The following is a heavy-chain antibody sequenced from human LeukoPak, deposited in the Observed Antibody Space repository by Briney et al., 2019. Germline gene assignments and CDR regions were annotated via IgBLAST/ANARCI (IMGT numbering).Heavy chain of an antibody. CDR1: GFTFSIYG. J-gene: IGHJ6*03. Sequence: GGTLRLSCAASGFTFSIYGMSWVRQAPGRGLEWVSAMSGSGGSTYYADSVKGRFTISRDNAKNTLYLQMNSLRAEDTAVYYCASLGGADYYYYMDVWGKGTTVTVSS. CDR3: ASLGGADYYYYMDV. D-gene: IGHD3-16*01. V-gene: IGHV3-23*01. CDR2: MSGSGGST.